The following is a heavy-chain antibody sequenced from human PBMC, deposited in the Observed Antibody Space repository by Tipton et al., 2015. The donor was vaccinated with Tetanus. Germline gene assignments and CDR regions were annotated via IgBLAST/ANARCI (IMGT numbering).Heavy chain of an antibody. D-gene: IGHD2-8*02. V-gene: IGHV5-51*01. J-gene: IGHJ4*02. CDR2: IYPGDSDT. CDR3: ARADCTGGVCNFDF. CDR1: GYIFNNYW. Sequence: MQLAQSGAEVKKPGESLKISCKGSGYIFNNYWIGWARQKPGKGMEWMGIIYPGDSDTRYSTSFQGQVTISVHKSINTAYLQWSSLKASDASMFYCARADCTGGVCNFDFWGQGVLVSIAS.